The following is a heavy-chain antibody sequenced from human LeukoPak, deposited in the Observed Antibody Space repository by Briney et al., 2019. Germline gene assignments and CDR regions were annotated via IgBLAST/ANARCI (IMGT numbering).Heavy chain of an antibody. CDR3: ARDDQSSGWYGMDV. D-gene: IGHD6-19*01. V-gene: IGHV3-7*04. CDR1: GFIFWSYA. Sequence: GGSLRLSCAASGFIFWSYAVWWVRGARGRGLEWVASIKQDGSEKYYVDSVKGRFTISRDNAKNSLYLQMNSLRAEDTAVYYCARDDQSSGWYGMDVWGQGTTVTVSS. CDR2: IKQDGSEK. J-gene: IGHJ6*02.